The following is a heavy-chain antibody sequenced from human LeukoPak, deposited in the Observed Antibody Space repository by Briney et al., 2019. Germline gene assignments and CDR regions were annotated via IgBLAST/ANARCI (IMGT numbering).Heavy chain of an antibody. CDR1: GFTFSGYG. CDR3: AKAWRAYGDYHTFDI. D-gene: IGHD4-17*01. CDR2: ILYDGSNK. V-gene: IGHV3-30*18. J-gene: IGHJ3*02. Sequence: PGGSLRLSCAASGFTFSGYGMHWVRQAPGKGLEWVAVILYDGSNKYNADSVKGRFTISRDTSKNTLYLQMSSLRAEDTAVYYCAKAWRAYGDYHTFDIWGQGTMVTVSS.